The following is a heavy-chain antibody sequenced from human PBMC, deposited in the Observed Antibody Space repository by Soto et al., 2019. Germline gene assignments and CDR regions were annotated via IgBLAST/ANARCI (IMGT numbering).Heavy chain of an antibody. CDR3: AKCITVAAKYYFQY. CDR2: IAFTGSAT. J-gene: IGHJ4*02. Sequence: GGSLRLSCATSGFTFHDYAMSWVRQAPGKGLEWVSAIAFTGSATYYADSVKGRFTISRDNSKNTLYLQMNSLRAEDTAVYYCAKCITVAAKYYFQYWGQGTLVTVSS. CDR1: GFTFHDYA. D-gene: IGHD6-19*01. V-gene: IGHV3-23*05.